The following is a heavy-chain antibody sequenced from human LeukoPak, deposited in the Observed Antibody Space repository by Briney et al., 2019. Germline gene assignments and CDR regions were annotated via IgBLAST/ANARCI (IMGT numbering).Heavy chain of an antibody. CDR3: ARQYGPIDY. CDR1: GGSISSSGYY. CDR2: IYYSGST. V-gene: IGHV4-39*01. Sequence: PSETLFLTCTVSGGSISSSGYYWGWIRQPPGKGLEWIGSIYYSGSTYYNPSLKSRVTISVDTSKNQFSLNLSSVTAADTAVYYCARQYGPIDYWGQGTLVTVSS. D-gene: IGHD4-17*01. J-gene: IGHJ4*02.